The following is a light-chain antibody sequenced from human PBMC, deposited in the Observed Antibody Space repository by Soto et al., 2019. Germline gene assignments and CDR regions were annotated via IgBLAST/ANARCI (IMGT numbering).Light chain of an antibody. CDR3: QSYDSSLSGVV. Sequence: PSVSGAPGQRVTISCTGSSSNIGAGYDVHWYQQLPGTAPKLLIYGNSNRPSGVPDRFSGSKSGTSASLAITGLQAEDEADYYCQSYDSSLSGVVFGGGTKLT. CDR1: SSNIGAGYD. CDR2: GNS. J-gene: IGLJ2*01. V-gene: IGLV1-40*01.